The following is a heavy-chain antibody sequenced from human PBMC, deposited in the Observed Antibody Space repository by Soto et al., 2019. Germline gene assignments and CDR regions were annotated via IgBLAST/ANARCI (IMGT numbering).Heavy chain of an antibody. J-gene: IGHJ6*02. CDR2: IIPIFGTA. D-gene: IGHD6-6*01. CDR3: ARVGSSSWSYYYYYGMDV. V-gene: IGHV1-69*13. CDR1: GGTFSSYA. Sequence: SVKVSCKASGGTFSSYAISWVRQAPGQGLEWMGGIIPIFGTANYAQKFQGRVTITAHESTSTAYMELSSLRSEDTAVYYCARVGSSSWSYYYYYGMDVWGQGTTVTVSS.